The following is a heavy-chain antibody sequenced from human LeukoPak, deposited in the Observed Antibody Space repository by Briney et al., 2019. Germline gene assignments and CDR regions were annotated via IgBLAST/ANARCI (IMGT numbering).Heavy chain of an antibody. J-gene: IGHJ4*02. V-gene: IGHV3-23*01. D-gene: IGHD3-10*01. Sequence: GGSLRLSCAASGFTFSSYAMSWVRQAPGKGLEWVSTISGSGGGTYSADSVKGRFTISRDNSKNTLYLQMNSLRAEDTAVYYCAKDPHYGSGSYSHYFDYWGQGTLVTVSS. CDR1: GFTFSSYA. CDR3: AKDPHYGSGSYSHYFDY. CDR2: ISGSGGGT.